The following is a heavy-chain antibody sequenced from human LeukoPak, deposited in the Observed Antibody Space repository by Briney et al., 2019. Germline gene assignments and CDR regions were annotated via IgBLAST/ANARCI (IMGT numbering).Heavy chain of an antibody. Sequence: AGGSLRLSCAASGFTFSSYSTNWVRQAPGKGLEWVSYISSSGSTIYYTDSVKGRFTISRDNAKNSLYLQMNSLRAEDTAVYYCAELGITMIGGVWGKGTTVTISS. J-gene: IGHJ6*04. CDR2: ISSSGSTI. D-gene: IGHD3-10*02. CDR1: GFTFSSYS. CDR3: AELGITMIGGV. V-gene: IGHV3-48*04.